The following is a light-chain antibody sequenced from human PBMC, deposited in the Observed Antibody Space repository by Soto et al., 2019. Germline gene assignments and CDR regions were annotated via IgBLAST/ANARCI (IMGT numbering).Light chain of an antibody. J-gene: IGKJ3*01. V-gene: IGKV1-39*01. CDR2: AAS. CDR3: QQSYSNPFT. CDR1: QSISSN. Sequence: DIQMTQSPSSLPASVGDRVTITCRAGQSISSNLNWYQQRPGKAPELLIFAASSLQSGVPSRFSGSGSGTDFTLTISSLQPADFATYYCQQSYSNPFTFGPGTRVDLK.